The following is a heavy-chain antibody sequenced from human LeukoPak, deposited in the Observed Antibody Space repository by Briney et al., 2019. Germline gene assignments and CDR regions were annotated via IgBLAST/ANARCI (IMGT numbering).Heavy chain of an antibody. V-gene: IGHV3-23*01. CDR3: AKTSSWYYFDY. CDR2: ISGSGGST. J-gene: IGHJ4*02. CDR1: GFTFSSYA. Sequence: GGSLRLSCVASGFTFSSYAMSWVRQAPGKGLEWVSAISGSGGSTYYADSVKGRFTISRDNSKNKLYLQMNSLRAEDTAVYYCAKTSSWYYFDYWGQGTLVTVSS. D-gene: IGHD6-13*01.